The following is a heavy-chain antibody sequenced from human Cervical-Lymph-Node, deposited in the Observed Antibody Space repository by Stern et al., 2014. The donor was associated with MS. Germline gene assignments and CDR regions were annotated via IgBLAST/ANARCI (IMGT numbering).Heavy chain of an antibody. V-gene: IGHV1-46*01. J-gene: IGHJ4*02. Sequence: QVQLQQSGPEVKKPGASVRVSCKASGYTFTSHYMHWVRQAPGQGLEWMGLINPNTGSSISAQRFQGRVAMTSDTSSTTVYLELSSLTSEETALYFCARDVARKYYFDYWGQGTLVTVSS. CDR2: INPNTGSS. CDR1: GYTFTSHY. D-gene: IGHD2-21*01. CDR3: ARDVARKYYFDY.